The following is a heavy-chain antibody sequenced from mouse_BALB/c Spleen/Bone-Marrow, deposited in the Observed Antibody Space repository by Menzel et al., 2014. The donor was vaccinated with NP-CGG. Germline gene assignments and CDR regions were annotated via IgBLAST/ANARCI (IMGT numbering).Heavy chain of an antibody. CDR3: ARVYPNAMDY. CDR1: GFNIKDTY. Sequence: VQLQQSGAELVKPGASVKLSCTASGFNIKDTYMHWVKQRPEQGLEWIGRIDPANGNTKYDPKFQGKATIAADTSSNTAYLQLSSLTSEDTAVCYCARVYPNAMDYWGQGTSVTVSS. J-gene: IGHJ4*01. V-gene: IGHV14-3*02. CDR2: IDPANGNT. D-gene: IGHD2-1*01.